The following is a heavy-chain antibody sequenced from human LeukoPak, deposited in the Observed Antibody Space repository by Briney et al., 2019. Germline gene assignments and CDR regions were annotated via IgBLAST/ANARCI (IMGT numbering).Heavy chain of an antibody. Sequence: GGSLRLSCAASGFTFSDYNMNWVRQAPGKGLEWVSYITNGGSTIHHADSVKARFTISRDNAKKTLYLQMNSLRAEDTAVYYCARSIGLTGGGVDVWGQGTTVTVS. V-gene: IGHV3-11*01. CDR3: ARSIGLTGGGVDV. CDR1: GFTFSDYN. CDR2: ITNGGSTI. D-gene: IGHD3-9*01. J-gene: IGHJ6*02.